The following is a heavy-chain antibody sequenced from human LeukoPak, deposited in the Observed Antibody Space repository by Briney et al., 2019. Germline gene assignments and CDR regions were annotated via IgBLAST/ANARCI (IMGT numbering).Heavy chain of an antibody. CDR1: GGSISSGSYY. Sequence: SETLSLTCTVSGGSISSGSYYWAWIRQPAGEGREWIGRFYTSESTNYNPPLKSRATISGDTSKNQCSRKMTSLTAADTAGYCRARSEFWSGYFASWGQGTLVTVS. CDR3: ARSEFWSGYFAS. CDR2: FYTSEST. J-gene: IGHJ4*02. D-gene: IGHD3-3*01. V-gene: IGHV4-61*02.